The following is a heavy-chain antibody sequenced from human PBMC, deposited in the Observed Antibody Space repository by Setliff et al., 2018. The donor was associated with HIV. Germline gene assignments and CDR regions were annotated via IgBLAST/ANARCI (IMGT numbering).Heavy chain of an antibody. CDR3: ARGGSQYFDY. Sequence: SVMVSCKASGGTFSDNGVTWVRQAPGQGLEWVGTIIPIFGTANYGQKLQGRVTITADESTSTAYMELRSLISEDTAVYYCARGGSQYFDYWGQGTLVTVSS. J-gene: IGHJ4*02. CDR1: GGTFSDNG. CDR2: IIPIFGTA. V-gene: IGHV1-69*13. D-gene: IGHD1-26*01.